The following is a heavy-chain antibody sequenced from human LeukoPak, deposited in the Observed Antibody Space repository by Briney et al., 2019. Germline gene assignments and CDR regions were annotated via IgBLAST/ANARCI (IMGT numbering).Heavy chain of an antibody. CDR1: GFTFHDYA. V-gene: IGHV3-43*02. CDR2: ITGDGGTR. J-gene: IGHJ6*02. CDR3: AKDSVTMLRAVISYYYHGMDV. Sequence: GGSLRLSCAASGFTFHDYAMHWVRQAPGKGLEWVSLITGDGGTRHYAESVKGRFTISKDNSKNSLYLQMHSLRAEDSALYYCAKDSVTMLRAVISYYYHGMDVWGQGTTVTVSS. D-gene: IGHD3-10*01.